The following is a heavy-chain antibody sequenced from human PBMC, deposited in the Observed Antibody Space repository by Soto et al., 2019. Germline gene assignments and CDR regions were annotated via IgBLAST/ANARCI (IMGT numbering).Heavy chain of an antibody. Sequence: ASVKVSCKASGYTFTGYYMHWVRQAPGQGLEWMGWINPNSGGTNYAQKFQGWVTMTRDTSISTAYMEPSRLRSDDTAVYYCASNLAVPVPDAFDIWGQGTMVTVSS. J-gene: IGHJ3*02. D-gene: IGHD6-19*01. CDR2: INPNSGGT. CDR1: GYTFTGYY. V-gene: IGHV1-2*04. CDR3: ASNLAVPVPDAFDI.